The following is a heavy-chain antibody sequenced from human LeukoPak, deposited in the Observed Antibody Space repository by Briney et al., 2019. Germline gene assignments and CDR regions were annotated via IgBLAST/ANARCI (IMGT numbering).Heavy chain of an antibody. CDR2: FDPEDGET. V-gene: IGHV1-24*01. CDR3: ATPVNDYGDYWRYFDL. J-gene: IGHJ2*01. Sequence: ASGKVSCKVSGYTLTELAMHWVRQAPGKGLEWMGGFDPEDGETIYAQKFQGRVTMTEDTSTDTAYMELSSLRSEDTAVYYCATPVNDYGDYWRYFDLWGRGTLVTVSS. D-gene: IGHD4-17*01. CDR1: GYTLTELA.